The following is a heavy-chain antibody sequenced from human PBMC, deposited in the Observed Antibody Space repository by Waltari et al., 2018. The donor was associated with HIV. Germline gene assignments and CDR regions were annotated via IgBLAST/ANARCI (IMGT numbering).Heavy chain of an antibody. D-gene: IGHD1-26*01. CDR2: IYSGGSR. J-gene: IGHJ6*02. Sequence: EVQLVESGGGLIEPGGSLGLSCAASGLTLSSNYMSWVSQAPGKGLEWVSVIYSGGSRYYADSVKGRFTISRDNSKNTLSLHMNSLGPEDTAVYYCARDPRSSGYYGMDVWGQGTTVTVSS. CDR1: GLTLSSNY. V-gene: IGHV3-53*01. CDR3: ARDPRSSGYYGMDV.